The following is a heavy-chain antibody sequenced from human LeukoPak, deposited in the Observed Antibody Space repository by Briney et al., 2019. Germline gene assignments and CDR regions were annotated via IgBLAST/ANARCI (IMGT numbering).Heavy chain of an antibody. D-gene: IGHD1-26*01. J-gene: IGHJ4*02. Sequence: SETLSLTCTVSGASISSHYGSWSRQPPGKGRGGSGNIYYSGSTNYNPSLESRVTISVDTSKNQLSLKLSSVTAADTAVYYCARLGHSGSYYFDYWGQGTLVTVSS. V-gene: IGHV4-59*11. CDR3: ARLGHSGSYYFDY. CDR1: GASISSHY. CDR2: IYYSGST.